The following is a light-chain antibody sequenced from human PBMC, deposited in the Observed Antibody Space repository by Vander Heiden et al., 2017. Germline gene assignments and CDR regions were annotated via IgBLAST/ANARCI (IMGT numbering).Light chain of an antibody. Sequence: DIQLTQSPSFLSASVGDRVTITCRASQDISNKLAWYQQKPGKAPKVLLYDASTLQSGVPARFSGSGSGTEFALTINSLQPEDFASYSCQQFKSCPLTFGPGTKVDIK. V-gene: IGKV1-9*01. CDR3: QQFKSCPLT. J-gene: IGKJ3*01. CDR2: DAS. CDR1: QDISNK.